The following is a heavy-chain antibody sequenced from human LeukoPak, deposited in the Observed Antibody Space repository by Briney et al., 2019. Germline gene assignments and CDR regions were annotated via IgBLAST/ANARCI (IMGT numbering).Heavy chain of an antibody. D-gene: IGHD1-1*01. CDR2: IKQDASER. V-gene: IGHV3-7*01. CDR1: GLTFSNYA. CDR3: ATPTAGTWHFDY. J-gene: IGHJ4*02. Sequence: GGSLRLSCAASGLTFSNYAMSWVRQAPGKGLEWVANIKQDASERYYVDSVKGRFTISRDNAKNSLYLQMNSLRAEDTAVYYCATPTAGTWHFDYWGQGTLVTVSS.